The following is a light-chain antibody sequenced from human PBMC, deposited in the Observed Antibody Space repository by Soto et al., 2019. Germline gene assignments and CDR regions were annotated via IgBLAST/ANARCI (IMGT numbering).Light chain of an antibody. CDR2: RAT. Sequence: DIQMTQSPSTLSASVGDRVTITCRASHSISSWWAWYQQKPGRAPKLLIYRATILESGIPSRFSGGGSATEFTLTITSLQPDDFATYYCQQYSAYSWTFGQGTKVEI. CDR1: HSISSW. CDR3: QQYSAYSWT. V-gene: IGKV1-5*03. J-gene: IGKJ1*01.